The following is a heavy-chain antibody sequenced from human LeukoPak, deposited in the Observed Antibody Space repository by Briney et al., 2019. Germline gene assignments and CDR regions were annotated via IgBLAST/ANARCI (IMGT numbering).Heavy chain of an antibody. J-gene: IGHJ6*02. Sequence: GESLKISCKGSGYSFTNYWIGWVRQMPGKGLEWMGIIYPGDSDTRYSPSFQGQVTISADKSISTAYLQWSSLKASDTAMYYCAYINYYDSSGFGMDVWGQGTTVTVSS. CDR2: IYPGDSDT. CDR3: AYINYYDSSGFGMDV. V-gene: IGHV5-51*01. D-gene: IGHD3-22*01. CDR1: GYSFTNYW.